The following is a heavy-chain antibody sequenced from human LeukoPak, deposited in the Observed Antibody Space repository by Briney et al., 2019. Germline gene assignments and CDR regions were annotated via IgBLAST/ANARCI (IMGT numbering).Heavy chain of an antibody. Sequence: HAGGSLRLSCAVSGFTFSSYDMHWVRQPTGKGLEWVSAIGTAGDTYYSHSVKGRFTISRDNSKNTLYLQMNSLRAEDTAVYYCAKTPSDILTGYYYYYYMDVWGKGTTVTISS. CDR1: GFTFSSYD. J-gene: IGHJ6*03. CDR3: AKTPSDILTGYYYYYYMDV. V-gene: IGHV3-13*01. D-gene: IGHD3-9*01. CDR2: IGTAGDT.